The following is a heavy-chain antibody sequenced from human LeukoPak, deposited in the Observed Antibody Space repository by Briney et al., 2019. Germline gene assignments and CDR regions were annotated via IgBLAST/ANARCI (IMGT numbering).Heavy chain of an antibody. CDR1: GYTFTGSY. CDR2: INPNSGGT. V-gene: IGHV1-2*02. Sequence: ASVKVSCKASGYTFTGSYMHWVRQDPGQGLEWMGWINPNSGGTNYAQKFQGRVTMTRDTSISTAYMELSRLTSDDTAVYYCARDLDGWYYMDVWGKGTTVTISS. J-gene: IGHJ6*03. D-gene: IGHD5-24*01. CDR3: ARDLDGWYYMDV.